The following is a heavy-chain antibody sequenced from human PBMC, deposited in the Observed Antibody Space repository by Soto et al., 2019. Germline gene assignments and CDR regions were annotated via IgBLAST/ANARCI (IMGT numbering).Heavy chain of an antibody. CDR2: IWYDGSNK. Sequence: GGSLRLSCAASGFTFSSYGMHWVRQAPGKGLEWVAVIWYDGSNKYYADSVKGRFTISRDNSKNTLYLQMNSLRAEDTAVYYCARDGDFWSGYYTRYYYYGMDVWGQGTTVTVS. J-gene: IGHJ6*02. D-gene: IGHD3-3*01. CDR1: GFTFSSYG. V-gene: IGHV3-33*01. CDR3: ARDGDFWSGYYTRYYYYGMDV.